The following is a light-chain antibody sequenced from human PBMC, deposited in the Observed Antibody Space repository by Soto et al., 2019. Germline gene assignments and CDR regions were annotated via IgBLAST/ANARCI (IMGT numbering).Light chain of an antibody. Sequence: DIHLTQSPSFLSASLGDRVTISCRASQGISTYLAWYQQKPGKAPTLLISDVSRLESGVPSRFSGSGSGTEFTLTISGLQPDDFATYYCHQYNYLHTFGQGTKVDI. V-gene: IGKV1-5*01. CDR1: QGISTY. CDR2: DVS. J-gene: IGKJ2*01. CDR3: HQYNYLHT.